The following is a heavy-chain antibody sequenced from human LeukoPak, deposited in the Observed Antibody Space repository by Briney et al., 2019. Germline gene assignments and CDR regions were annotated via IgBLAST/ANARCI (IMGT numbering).Heavy chain of an antibody. V-gene: IGHV3-30*18. Sequence: PGRSLRLSCAASGFTFSSYGMHWVRQAPGKGLEWEAVISYDGSNKYYADSVKGRFTISRDNSKNTLYLQMNSLRAEDTAVYYCAKDQDYGDYSFDYWGQGTLVTVSS. CDR1: GFTFSSYG. CDR2: ISYDGSNK. J-gene: IGHJ4*02. CDR3: AKDQDYGDYSFDY. D-gene: IGHD4-17*01.